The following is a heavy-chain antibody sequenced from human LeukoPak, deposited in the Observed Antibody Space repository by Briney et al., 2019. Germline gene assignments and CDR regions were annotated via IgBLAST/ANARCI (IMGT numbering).Heavy chain of an antibody. D-gene: IGHD5-18*01. V-gene: IGHV1-2*02. CDR3: ARTGGYSYGYRSFYNY. J-gene: IGHJ4*02. CDR1: GYTFTGYY. Sequence: EASVKVSCKASGYTFTGYYMHWVRQAPGQGLEWMGWINPNSGGTNYAQKFQGRVTMTRDTSISTAYMELSRLRSDDTAVYYCARTGGYSYGYRSFYNYWGQGTLVTVSS. CDR2: INPNSGGT.